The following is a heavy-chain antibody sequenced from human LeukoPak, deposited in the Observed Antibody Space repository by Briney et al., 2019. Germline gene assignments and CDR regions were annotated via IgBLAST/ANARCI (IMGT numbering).Heavy chain of an antibody. Sequence: PLQTLSLTCAVSGGSISSGGYSWSWIRQPPGKGLEWIGYIYHSGSTYYNPSLKSRVTISVDRSKNQFSLKLSSVTAADTAVYYCARRGNTAMVDYWGQGTLVTVSS. CDR2: IYHSGST. J-gene: IGHJ4*02. V-gene: IGHV4-30-2*01. D-gene: IGHD5-18*01. CDR3: ARRGNTAMVDY. CDR1: GGSISSGGYS.